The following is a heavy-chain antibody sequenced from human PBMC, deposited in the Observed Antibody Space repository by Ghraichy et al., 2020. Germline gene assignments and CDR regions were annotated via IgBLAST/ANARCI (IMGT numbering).Heavy chain of an antibody. CDR3: AREYCSGGRCFFGTGGSHFAY. CDR2: IKSDGSST. CDR1: GFTFNNYW. Sequence: GGSLRLSCAASGFTFNNYWMHWVRQAPGKGLVWVSRIKSDGSSTTYADSVKGRFTTSRDNAKNTLYLQMNSLRVDDTAVYYCAREYCSGGRCFFGTGGSHFAYLGQGTLLTVSS. D-gene: IGHD2-15*01. V-gene: IGHV3-74*01. J-gene: IGHJ4*02.